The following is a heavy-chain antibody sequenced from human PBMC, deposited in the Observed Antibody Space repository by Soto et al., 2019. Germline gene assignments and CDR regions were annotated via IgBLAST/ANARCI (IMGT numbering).Heavy chain of an antibody. CDR2: IYYSGST. CDR1: GGSISSGGYY. CDR3: ARDHVNIPSRTHYYGMDV. J-gene: IGHJ6*02. Sequence: SETLSLTCTVSGGSISSGGYYWSWIRQHPGKGLEWIGYIYYSGSTYYNPSLKSRVTISVDTSKNQFSLKLSSVTAADTAVYYCARDHVNIPSRTHYYGMDVWGQGTTVTVS. V-gene: IGHV4-31*03.